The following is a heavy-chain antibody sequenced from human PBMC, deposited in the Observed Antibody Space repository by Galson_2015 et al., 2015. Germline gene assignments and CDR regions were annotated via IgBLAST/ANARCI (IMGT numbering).Heavy chain of an antibody. CDR2: IKPDGSEK. Sequence: SLRLSCAASGFTFSAYWMTWVRQAPGKGLEWVANIKPDGSEKSYVDSVKGRFTISRDNTKNSLFLQMNSLRVEDTAVYYCARNSSRLSYWGQGTLVTVSS. D-gene: IGHD6-19*01. V-gene: IGHV3-7*03. J-gene: IGHJ4*02. CDR3: ARNSSRLSY. CDR1: GFTFSAYW.